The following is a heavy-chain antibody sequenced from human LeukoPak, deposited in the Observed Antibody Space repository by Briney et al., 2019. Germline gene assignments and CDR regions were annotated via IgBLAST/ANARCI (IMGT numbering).Heavy chain of an antibody. Sequence: GGSLRLSCAASGFTFSSFVMTWVRQAPGTGLEWVSSISSSGGSTYYADSVKGRFTTSRDNSKNTLLLQMNSLRAEDTAVYYCAKYLGSGTPFDYWGQGTLVTVSS. CDR3: AKYLGSGTPFDY. V-gene: IGHV3-23*01. J-gene: IGHJ4*02. CDR1: GFTFSSFV. D-gene: IGHD3-10*01. CDR2: ISSSGGST.